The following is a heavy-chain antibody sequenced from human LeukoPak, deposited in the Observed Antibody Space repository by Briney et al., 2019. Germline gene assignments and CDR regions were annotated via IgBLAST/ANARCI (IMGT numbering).Heavy chain of an antibody. CDR1: GFTFSSYA. CDR2: ISSSGSTI. D-gene: IGHD6-19*01. V-gene: IGHV3-48*04. CDR3: ARDLRPIGQWLTGWFDP. Sequence: GGSLRLSCAASGFTFSSYAMSWVRQAPGKGLEWVSYISSSGSTIYYADSVKGRFTISRDNAKNSLYLQMNSLRAEDTAVYYCARDLRPIGQWLTGWFDPWGQGTLVTVSS. J-gene: IGHJ5*02.